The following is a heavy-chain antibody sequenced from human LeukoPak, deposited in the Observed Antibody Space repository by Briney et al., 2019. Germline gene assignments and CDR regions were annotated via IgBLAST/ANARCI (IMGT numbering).Heavy chain of an antibody. Sequence: PSETLSLTCTVSGGSISSYYWSWIRQPPGKGLEWIGYIYYSGSTNYTPSLKSRVTISVDTSKNQFSLKLSSVTAADTAVYYCARERIAVAGGYYFDYWGQGTLVTVSS. D-gene: IGHD6-19*01. CDR2: IYYSGST. V-gene: IGHV4-59*01. CDR3: ARERIAVAGGYYFDY. CDR1: GGSISSYY. J-gene: IGHJ4*02.